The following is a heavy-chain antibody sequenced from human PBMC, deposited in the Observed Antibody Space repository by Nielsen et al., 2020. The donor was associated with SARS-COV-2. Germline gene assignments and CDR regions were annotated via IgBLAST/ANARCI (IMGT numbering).Heavy chain of an antibody. D-gene: IGHD6-25*01. CDR3: TRAPYSSGDFDF. CDR1: GFTFSSYG. V-gene: IGHV3-33*01. Sequence: SLKISCAASGFTFSSYGMHWVRQAPGKGLEWVAVIWYDGSNKYYADSVKGRFTISRDNSRNTLYLQMNSLRVEDTAVYYCTRAPYSSGDFDFWGQGTLVTVSS. CDR2: IWYDGSNK. J-gene: IGHJ4*02.